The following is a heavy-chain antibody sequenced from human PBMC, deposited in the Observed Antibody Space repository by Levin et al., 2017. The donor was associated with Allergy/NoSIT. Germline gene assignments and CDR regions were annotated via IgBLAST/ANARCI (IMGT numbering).Heavy chain of an antibody. J-gene: IGHJ5*02. V-gene: IGHV3-30*18. CDR3: AKDLTASYYYDSSVYPPFDP. CDR2: ISYDGSNK. CDR1: GFTFSSYG. D-gene: IGHD3-22*01. Sequence: GESLKISCAASGFTFSSYGMHWVRQAPGKGLEWVAVISYDGSNKYYADSVKGRFTISRDNSKNTLYLQMNSLRAEDTAVYYCAKDLTASYYYDSSVYPPFDPWGQGTLVTVSS.